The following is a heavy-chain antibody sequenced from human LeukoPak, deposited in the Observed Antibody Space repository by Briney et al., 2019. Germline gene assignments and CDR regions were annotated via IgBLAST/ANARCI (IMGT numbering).Heavy chain of an antibody. CDR3: AKEGYYGSGSFPDY. J-gene: IGHJ4*02. Sequence: GGSLRLSCAASGFTFSSYGMHRVRQAPGKGLEWVAVISYDGSNEYYADSVKGRFTISRDNSKNTLYLQMNSLRAEDTAVYYCAKEGYYGSGSFPDYWGQGTLVTVSS. D-gene: IGHD3-10*01. CDR1: GFTFSSYG. V-gene: IGHV3-30*18. CDR2: ISYDGSNE.